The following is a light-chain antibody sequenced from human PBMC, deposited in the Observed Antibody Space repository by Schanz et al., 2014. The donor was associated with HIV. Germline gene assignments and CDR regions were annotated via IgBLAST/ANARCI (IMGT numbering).Light chain of an antibody. CDR2: KAS. Sequence: DIQMTQSPSTLSASIGDGVTITCRASQYISSYLAWYQQKPGKAPNLLIYKASSLESGVPSRFSGSGSGTEFTLTISSLQPDDFATYYCQRYNSFSHTFGQGTKLDIK. J-gene: IGKJ2*01. CDR1: QYISSY. CDR3: QRYNSFSHT. V-gene: IGKV1-5*03.